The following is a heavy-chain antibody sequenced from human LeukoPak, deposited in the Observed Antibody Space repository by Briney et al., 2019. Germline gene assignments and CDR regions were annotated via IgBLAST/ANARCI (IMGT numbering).Heavy chain of an antibody. D-gene: IGHD3-16*02. J-gene: IGHJ4*02. CDR3: AKDRLWGSYRIFDY. V-gene: IGHV3-7*03. CDR1: GFTFSIYW. Sequence: GSLRLSCAASGFTFSIYWMSWVRQAPGKGLEWVANIKQDGSEKYYVDSVKGRFTISRDNAKNTLYLQMNSLRAEDTAVYYCAKDRLWGSYRIFDYWGQGTLVTVSS. CDR2: IKQDGSEK.